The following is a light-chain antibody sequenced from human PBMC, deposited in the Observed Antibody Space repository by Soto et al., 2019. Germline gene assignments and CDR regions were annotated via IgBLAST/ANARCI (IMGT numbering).Light chain of an antibody. J-gene: IGKJ4*01. V-gene: IGKV3-11*01. CDR2: DTS. Sequence: EIVLTQSPATLSLSPGERATLSCRASQSVSSFLAWYQQKPGQAPRLLIYDTSNRATDIPARFSGSGSGTDFTLTISSLEPEDFAVYYCQQRSNWLLTFGGGTNVEIK. CDR1: QSVSSF. CDR3: QQRSNWLLT.